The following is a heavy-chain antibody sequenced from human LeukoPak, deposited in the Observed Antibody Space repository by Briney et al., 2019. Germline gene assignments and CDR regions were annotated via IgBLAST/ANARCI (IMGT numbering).Heavy chain of an antibody. V-gene: IGHV3-21*01. D-gene: IGHD6-19*01. Sequence: KPGGSLRLSCAASGFTFSAFSMNWVRQAPGKGLEWVSAIGSSSSDIYYTDSVKGRFTISRDNANNFLYLQVSSLRAEDTAVYYCATGYTSGARIDYWGQGTLVSVSS. CDR2: IGSSSSDI. CDR3: ATGYTSGARIDY. CDR1: GFTFSAFS. J-gene: IGHJ4*02.